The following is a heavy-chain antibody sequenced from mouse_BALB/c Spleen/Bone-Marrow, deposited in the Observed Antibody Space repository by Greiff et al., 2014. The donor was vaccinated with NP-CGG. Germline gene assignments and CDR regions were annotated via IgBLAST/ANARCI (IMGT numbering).Heavy chain of an antibody. V-gene: IGHV2-9*02. CDR3: ARITTATGAMDY. D-gene: IGHD1-2*01. J-gene: IGHJ4*01. CDR2: IWADGST. CDR1: GFSLTNYG. Sequence: VQGVESGPGPVAPSQSLSITCSVSGFSLTNYGVHWVRQPPGKGLEWLGVIWADGSTNYNSALMSRLSISKDNSKSQVFFKMNSLQTDDTAMYYCARITTATGAMDYWGQGTSVTVSS.